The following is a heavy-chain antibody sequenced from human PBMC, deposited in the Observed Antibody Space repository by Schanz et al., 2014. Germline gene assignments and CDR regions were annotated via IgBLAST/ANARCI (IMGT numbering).Heavy chain of an antibody. J-gene: IGHJ4*02. D-gene: IGHD6-19*01. Sequence: VQLVESGGGLVQPGGSLRLSCAASGFTFSIYGMSWVRQAPGRGLEWVSGITRQGTTYYADFVKGRFSISRDLSSNTLYLQMNSLRADDSAIYYCAKDHPSSGWPAFDVWGQGTQVTVSS. CDR1: GFTFSIYG. CDR2: ITRQGTT. CDR3: AKDHPSSGWPAFDV. V-gene: IGHV3-23*04.